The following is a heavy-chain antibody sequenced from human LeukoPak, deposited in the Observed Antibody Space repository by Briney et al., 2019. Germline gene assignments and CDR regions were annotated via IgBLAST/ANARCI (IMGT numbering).Heavy chain of an antibody. J-gene: IGHJ3*02. Sequence: GESLKISCKGSGYRFTSYWIGWVRQMPGKGLEWMGIIYPGDSDTRYSPSFQGQVTISADKSISTAYLQWSSLKASDTAMYYCARHLRQSDYYDSSGYRNHDAFDIWGQGTMVTVSS. CDR2: IYPGDSDT. D-gene: IGHD3-22*01. CDR3: ARHLRQSDYYDSSGYRNHDAFDI. CDR1: GYRFTSYW. V-gene: IGHV5-51*01.